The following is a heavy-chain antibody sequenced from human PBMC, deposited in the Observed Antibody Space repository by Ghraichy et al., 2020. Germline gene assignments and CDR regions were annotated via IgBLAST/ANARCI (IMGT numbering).Heavy chain of an antibody. V-gene: IGHV4-39*01. D-gene: IGHD6-19*01. J-gene: IGHJ6*02. CDR3: ARRPPRAVAANYGMDV. Sequence: SQTLSLTCTVSGGSISSSSYYWGWIRQPPGKGLEWIGSIYYSGSTYYNPSLKSRVTISVDTSKNQFSLKLSSVTAADTAVYYCARRPPRAVAANYGMDVWGQGTTVTVSS. CDR1: GGSISSSSYY. CDR2: IYYSGST.